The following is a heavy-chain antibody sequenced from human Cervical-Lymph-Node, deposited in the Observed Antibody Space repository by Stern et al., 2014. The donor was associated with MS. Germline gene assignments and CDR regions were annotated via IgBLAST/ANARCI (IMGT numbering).Heavy chain of an antibody. Sequence: VQLVESGAEVQKPGESLKISCRNSGGSFSKYAIAWVRQLPGQGLEWMGMFYPSDSDIRYSPSFQGQVTISADQSISTAYLQWSSLKASDTAIYYCATSLDADYIGYFDSWGQGTLVTVSS. CDR3: ATSLDADYIGYFDS. CDR1: GGSFSKYA. J-gene: IGHJ4*02. V-gene: IGHV5-51*03. D-gene: IGHD4-11*01. CDR2: FYPSDSDI.